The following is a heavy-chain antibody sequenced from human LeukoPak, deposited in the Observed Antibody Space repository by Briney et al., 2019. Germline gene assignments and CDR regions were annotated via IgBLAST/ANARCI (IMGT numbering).Heavy chain of an antibody. Sequence: SETLSLTCTVSGGSISSYYWSWIRQPPGEGLECIGYIYYSGSTNYNPSLKSRVTISVDTSKNQFSLKLSSVTAADTAVYYCARSPTYGGYPANFDYWGQGTLVTVSS. J-gene: IGHJ4*02. CDR2: IYYSGST. CDR3: ARSPTYGGYPANFDY. CDR1: GGSISSYY. D-gene: IGHD5-12*01. V-gene: IGHV4-59*01.